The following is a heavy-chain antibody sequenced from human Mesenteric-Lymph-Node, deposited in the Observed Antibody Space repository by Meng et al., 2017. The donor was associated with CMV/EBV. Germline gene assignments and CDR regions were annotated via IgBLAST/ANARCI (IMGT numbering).Heavy chain of an antibody. Sequence: CTFPSYAMNWVRQAPGQGLEWMGWLNTNTGNPPYAQGFAGLFVFSLATSVSTAYLQLSSLKAEDTAVYYCARPSGDYYGSGSSDFDYWGQGTLVTVSS. J-gene: IGHJ4*02. V-gene: IGHV7-4-1*02. D-gene: IGHD3-10*01. CDR3: ARPSGDYYGSGSSDFDY. CDR1: CTFPSYA. CDR2: LNTNTGNP.